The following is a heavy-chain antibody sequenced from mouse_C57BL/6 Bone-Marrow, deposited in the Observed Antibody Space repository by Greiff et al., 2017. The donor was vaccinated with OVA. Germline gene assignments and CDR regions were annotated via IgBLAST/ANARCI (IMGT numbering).Heavy chain of an antibody. V-gene: IGHV3-6*01. Sequence: EVKLQESGPGLVKPSQSLSLTCSVTGYSITSGYYWNWIRQFPGNKLEWMGYISYDGSNNYNPSLKNRISITRDTSKNQFFLKLNSVTTEDTATYYCAREREVLLRYFDVWGTGTTVTVSS. CDR3: AREREVLLRYFDV. CDR1: GYSITSGYY. D-gene: IGHD1-1*01. CDR2: ISYDGSN. J-gene: IGHJ1*03.